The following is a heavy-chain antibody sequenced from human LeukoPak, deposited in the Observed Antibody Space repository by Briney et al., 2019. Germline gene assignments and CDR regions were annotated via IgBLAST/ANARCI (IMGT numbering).Heavy chain of an antibody. CDR3: ARGYYDFWSGHYFDY. CDR1: GFTFSSYW. J-gene: IGHJ4*02. CDR2: IKTDGSEK. V-gene: IGHV3-7*03. Sequence: GGSLRLSCEASGFTFSSYWMSWVRQAPGKGLEWVANIKTDGSEKYYVDSVKGRFTISRDNAKNSLYLQMNSLRAEDTAVYYCARGYYDFWSGHYFDYWGQGTLVTVSS. D-gene: IGHD3-3*01.